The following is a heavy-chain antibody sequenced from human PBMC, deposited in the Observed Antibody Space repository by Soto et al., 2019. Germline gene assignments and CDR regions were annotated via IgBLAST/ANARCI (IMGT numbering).Heavy chain of an antibody. CDR3: ARQFGSGGPWDYYYYMDV. V-gene: IGHV4-39*01. CDR2: IYYSGST. J-gene: IGHJ6*03. Sequence: PEETLSLTCTVSGGSISSRSYYWGWIRQPPGKGLEWIGSIYYSGSTYYNPSLKSRVTISVDTSKNQFSLKLSSVTAADTAVYYCARQFGSGGPWDYYYYMDVWGKGTTVTV. CDR1: GGSISSRSYY. D-gene: IGHD2-15*01.